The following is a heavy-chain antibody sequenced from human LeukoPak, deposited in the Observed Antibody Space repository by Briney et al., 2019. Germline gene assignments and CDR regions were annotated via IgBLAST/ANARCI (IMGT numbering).Heavy chain of an antibody. V-gene: IGHV3-48*02. J-gene: IGHJ4*02. Sequence: PVGSPRLSCAASGFTFRSYSMNWVRQAPGKGLEWVSYITSGSSPIYYADSVKGRFTISRDNAKNSLYLQMNSLRDEDTAVYYCARRAYGDDSFDYWGQGTLVTVSS. CDR2: ITSGSSPI. CDR1: GFTFRSYS. CDR3: ARRAYGDDSFDY. D-gene: IGHD4-17*01.